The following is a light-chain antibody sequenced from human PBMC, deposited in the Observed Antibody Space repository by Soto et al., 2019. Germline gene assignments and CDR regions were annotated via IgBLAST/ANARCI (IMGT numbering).Light chain of an antibody. V-gene: IGKV3-20*01. J-gene: IGKJ2*01. CDR1: QSVSSSY. CDR2: GAS. Sequence: EIVLTQSPGTLSLSPGERATLSCRASQSVSSSYLAWYQQKPGQAPRLLIYGASSSATGIPDRFSGSGSGTDFTLTISRLEPEDGAVYYCQQDGSSPLTFGQGTKLESK. CDR3: QQDGSSPLT.